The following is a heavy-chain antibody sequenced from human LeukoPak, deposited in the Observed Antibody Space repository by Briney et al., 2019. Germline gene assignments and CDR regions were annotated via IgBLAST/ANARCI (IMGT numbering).Heavy chain of an antibody. J-gene: IGHJ4*02. D-gene: IGHD6-6*01. CDR1: GFTFSSFD. Sequence: GGSLRLSCAASGFTFSSFDMNWVRQAPGKGLQWISYISSSGSTIYYADSVKGRFTISRDNAKNSLYLQMNSLRAEDTAVYYCARENPYSSSSGSFDYWGQGTLVTVSS. CDR3: ARENPYSSSSGSFDY. CDR2: ISSSGSTI. V-gene: IGHV3-48*03.